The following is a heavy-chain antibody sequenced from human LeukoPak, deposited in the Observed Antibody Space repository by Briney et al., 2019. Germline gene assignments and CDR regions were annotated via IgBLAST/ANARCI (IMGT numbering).Heavy chain of an antibody. J-gene: IGHJ4*02. V-gene: IGHV4-39*01. Sequence: PSETLSLTCTVSGGSISSSSYYWGWIRQPPGKGLEWIGSIYYSGSTYYNPSLKSRVTISVDTSKNQFSLKLSSVTAADTAVHYCARHANRYSSSWKSTFYYFDYWGQGTLVTVSS. CDR3: ARHANRYSSSWKSTFYYFDY. CDR1: GGSISSSSYY. CDR2: IYYSGST. D-gene: IGHD6-13*01.